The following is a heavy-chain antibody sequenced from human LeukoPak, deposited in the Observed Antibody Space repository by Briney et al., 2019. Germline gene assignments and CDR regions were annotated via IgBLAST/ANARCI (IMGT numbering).Heavy chain of an antibody. V-gene: IGHV3-66*01. CDR2: IYSGGST. CDR3: ARDEGYWSGGSCYEFDY. CDR1: GFTVSSNY. Sequence: GGSLRLSCAASGFTVSSNYMSWVRQAPGKGLEWVSVIYSGGSTYYADSVKGRFTISRDNSKNTLYLQMNSLRAEDTAVYYCARDEGYWSGGSCYEFDYWGQGTLVTVSS. J-gene: IGHJ4*02. D-gene: IGHD2-15*01.